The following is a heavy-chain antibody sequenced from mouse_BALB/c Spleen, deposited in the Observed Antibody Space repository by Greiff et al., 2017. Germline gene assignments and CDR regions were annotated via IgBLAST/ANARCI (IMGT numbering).Heavy chain of an antibody. Sequence: VQLQQSGAELVKPGASVKLSCKTSGYTFTSYWIQWVKQRPGQGLGWIGEIFPGTGTTYYNEKFKGKATLTIDTSSSTAYMQLSSLTSEDSAVYFCARGSTGYAMDDWGQGTSVTVSS. D-gene: IGHD5-1*01. J-gene: IGHJ4*01. CDR2: IFPGTGTT. CDR3: ARGSTGYAMDD. V-gene: IGHV1S132*01. CDR1: GYTFTSYW.